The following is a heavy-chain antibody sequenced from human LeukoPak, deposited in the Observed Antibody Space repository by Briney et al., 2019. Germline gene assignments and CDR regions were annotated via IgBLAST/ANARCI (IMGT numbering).Heavy chain of an antibody. CDR2: IIPILGIA. J-gene: IGHJ6*02. D-gene: IGHD3-22*01. Sequence: SVKVSCKASGGTFSSYAISWVRQAPGQGLEWMGRIIPILGIANYAQKFQGRVTITADKSTSTAYMELSSLRSEDTAVYYCAGMEYYYDSSGYRLDYYYGMDVWGQGTTVTVSS. V-gene: IGHV1-69*04. CDR3: AGMEYYYDSSGYRLDYYYGMDV. CDR1: GGTFSSYA.